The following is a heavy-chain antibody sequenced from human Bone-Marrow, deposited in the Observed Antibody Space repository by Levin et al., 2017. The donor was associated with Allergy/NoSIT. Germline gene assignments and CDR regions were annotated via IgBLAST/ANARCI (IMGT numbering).Heavy chain of an antibody. CDR1: GFIFSSYS. CDR2: ISHDSSYI. CDR3: ARVTGIPYCSGGSCYVDN. Sequence: GESLKISCAASGFIFSSYSMNWVRQAPGKGLEWVSSISHDSSYIYYANSVRGRFTISRDNAKKSLYLQMNSLTAEDTAVYYCARVTGIPYCSGGSCYVDNWGEGTLVTVSS. J-gene: IGHJ4*02. V-gene: IGHV3-21*01. D-gene: IGHD2-15*01.